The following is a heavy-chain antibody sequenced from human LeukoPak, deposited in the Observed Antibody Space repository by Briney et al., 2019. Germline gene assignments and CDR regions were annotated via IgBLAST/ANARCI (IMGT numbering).Heavy chain of an antibody. Sequence: GESLKISCKGSGYSFTSYWIAWVRQMPGKGLEWMGIIYAGDSDTTYSPSFQGQVTMSVDKSSTTAYLQWSSLKASDTAMYYCARRVEGRLDDWSQGTLVTVSS. CDR3: ARRVEGRLDD. CDR1: GYSFTSYW. D-gene: IGHD3-10*01. CDR2: IYAGDSDT. V-gene: IGHV5-51*01. J-gene: IGHJ4*02.